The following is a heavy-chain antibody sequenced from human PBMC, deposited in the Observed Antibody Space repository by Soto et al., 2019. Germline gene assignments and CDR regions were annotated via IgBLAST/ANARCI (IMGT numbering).Heavy chain of an antibody. CDR2: IWYDGSNK. Sequence: GGSLRLSCAASGFTFSSYGMHWVRQAPGKGLEWVAVIWYDGSNKYYADSVKGRFTISRDNSKNTLYLQMNSLRAEDTAVYCCARDFATAAGTGYYFDYWGQGTLVTVSS. CDR3: ARDFATAAGTGYYFDY. D-gene: IGHD6-13*01. V-gene: IGHV3-33*01. CDR1: GFTFSSYG. J-gene: IGHJ4*02.